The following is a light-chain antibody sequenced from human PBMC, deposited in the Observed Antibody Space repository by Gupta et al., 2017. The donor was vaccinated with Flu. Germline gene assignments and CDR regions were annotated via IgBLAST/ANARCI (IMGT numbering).Light chain of an antibody. J-gene: IGLJ1*01. CDR3: SSYVGSNVFV. CDR2: EVT. CDR1: NSDVGGYNF. V-gene: IGLV2-8*01. Sequence: QSALTQPPSASGSPGQSVTISCTGTNSDVGGYNFVSWYQHHPGKAPKLMIYEVTKRPQGVPDRFSGSKSGNTASLTVSGLQAEDEADYYCSSYVGSNVFVFGTGTKVTVL.